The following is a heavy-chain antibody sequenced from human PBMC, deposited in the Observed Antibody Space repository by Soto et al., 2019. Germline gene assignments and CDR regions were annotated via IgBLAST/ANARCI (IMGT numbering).Heavy chain of an antibody. J-gene: IGHJ3*02. Sequence: SETLSLTCTVSGGSISSYYWSWIRQPPGKGLEWIGYIYYSGSTNYNPSLKSRVTISVDTSKNQLSLKLSSVTAADTAVYYCAREDSSGWYAFDIWGQGTMVTVSS. V-gene: IGHV4-59*01. CDR2: IYYSGST. CDR1: GGSISSYY. D-gene: IGHD6-19*01. CDR3: AREDSSGWYAFDI.